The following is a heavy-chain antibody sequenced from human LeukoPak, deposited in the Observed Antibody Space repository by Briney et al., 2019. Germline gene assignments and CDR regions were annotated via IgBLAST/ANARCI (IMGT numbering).Heavy chain of an antibody. CDR3: AKVRAVAGSVGSYYFDY. CDR2: ISSSSSYI. Sequence: GGSLRLSCAASGFTFSSYSMNWVRQAPGKGLEWVSSISSSSSYIYYADSVKGRFTISRDNAKNSLYLQMNSLRAEDTAVYYCAKVRAVAGSVGSYYFDYWGQGTLVTVSS. CDR1: GFTFSSYS. D-gene: IGHD6-19*01. J-gene: IGHJ4*02. V-gene: IGHV3-21*01.